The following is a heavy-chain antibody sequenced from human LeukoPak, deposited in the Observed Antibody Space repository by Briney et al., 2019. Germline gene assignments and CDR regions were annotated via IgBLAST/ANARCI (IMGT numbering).Heavy chain of an antibody. CDR3: ARDIGIAVAGTHFDY. J-gene: IGHJ4*02. CDR2: ISYDGSNK. V-gene: IGHV3-30*04. D-gene: IGHD6-19*01. CDR1: GFTFSSYA. Sequence: GRSLRLSCAASGFTFSSYAMHWVRQAPGKGLEWVAVISYDGSNKYYADSAKGGFSISRDNSKNALYLQMNSLSAEGTAVYYCARDIGIAVAGTHFDYWGQGTLVTVSS.